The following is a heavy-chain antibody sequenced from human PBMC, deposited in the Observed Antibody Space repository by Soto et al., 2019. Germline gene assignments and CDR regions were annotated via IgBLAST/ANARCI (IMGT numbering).Heavy chain of an antibody. CDR1: GDSVSSTSAT. D-gene: IGHD6-19*01. V-gene: IGHV6-1*01. J-gene: IGHJ2*01. CDR3: ARDGSGFHWYFDL. CDR2: TYYRSKWYN. Sequence: QVQLQQSGPGLVKPSQTLSLVCSISGDSVSSTSATWSWIRQSPSRGLELLGRTYYRSKWYNDYAVSVKSRIAITPDTSKNQLSLHLSSVTPEDTALYFCARDGSGFHWYFDLWGRGTLVTVSS.